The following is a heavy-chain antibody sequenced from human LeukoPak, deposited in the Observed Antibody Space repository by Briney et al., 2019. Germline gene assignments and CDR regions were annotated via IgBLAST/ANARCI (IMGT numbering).Heavy chain of an antibody. D-gene: IGHD1-14*01. CDR1: GFTFSSYS. CDR3: ARDRTTAMVPNWFDP. J-gene: IGHJ5*02. V-gene: IGHV3-7*01. Sequence: GGSLRLSCAASGFTFSSYSMNWVRQAPGKGLEWVANIKEDGSEKYYVDSVKGRFTISRDNAKNSLYLQMNGLRAEDTAVYYCARDRTTAMVPNWFDPWGQGTLVTVSS. CDR2: IKEDGSEK.